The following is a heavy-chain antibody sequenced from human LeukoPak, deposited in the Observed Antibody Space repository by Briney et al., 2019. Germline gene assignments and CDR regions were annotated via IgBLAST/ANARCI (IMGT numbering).Heavy chain of an antibody. Sequence: PSETLSLTCAVYGGSFSGYYWSWIRQPPGKGLEWIGEINHSGSTNYNPSLKSRVTISVDTSKNQFSLKLSSVTAADTAVYYCARAIRYYCDSSGYYGYYYYYMDVWGKGTTVAVSS. V-gene: IGHV4-34*01. J-gene: IGHJ6*03. CDR3: ARAIRYYCDSSGYYGYYYYYMDV. D-gene: IGHD3-22*01. CDR1: GGSFSGYY. CDR2: INHSGST.